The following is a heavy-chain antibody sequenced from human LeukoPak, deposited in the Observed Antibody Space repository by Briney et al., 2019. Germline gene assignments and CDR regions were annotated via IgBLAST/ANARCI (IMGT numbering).Heavy chain of an antibody. CDR1: GYTFTSYG. V-gene: IGHV1-18*01. CDR3: ATANRYCTNGVCYAGAFDI. Sequence: ASVKASCKASGYTFTSYGISWVRQAPGQGLEWMGWISAYNGNTNYAQKLQGRVTMTTDTSTSTAYMELRSLRSDDTAVYYCATANRYCTNGVCYAGAFDIWGQGTMVTVSS. D-gene: IGHD2-8*01. J-gene: IGHJ3*02. CDR2: ISAYNGNT.